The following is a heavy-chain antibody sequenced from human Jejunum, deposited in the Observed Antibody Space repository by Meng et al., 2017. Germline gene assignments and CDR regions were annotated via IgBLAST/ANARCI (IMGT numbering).Heavy chain of an antibody. CDR3: ARDRFSSGSSNWFDP. V-gene: IGHV4-31*03. CDR2: ISYSGST. Sequence: QVQLQESGPGLVKPYQTLSLPCTVSGGSISRGFYYWNWIRQHPGKGLEWIGYISYSGSTYYNPSLKSRVTISLDTSKNQFSLNLSSVTAADTAVYYCARDRFSSGSSNWFDPWGQGTLVTVSS. J-gene: IGHJ5*02. D-gene: IGHD3-10*01. CDR1: GGSISRGFYY.